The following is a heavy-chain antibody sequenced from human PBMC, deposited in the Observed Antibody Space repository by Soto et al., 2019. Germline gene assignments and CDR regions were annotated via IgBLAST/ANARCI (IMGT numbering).Heavy chain of an antibody. J-gene: IGHJ6*02. CDR2: ISTDNTHR. Sequence: ASVKVSCKASGYNFLTYGISWLRQAPGRGLEWMGWISTDNTHRNYAQNFQERVTMTTDTSTNTAYMELRSLRSDDTAVYYCARVIEAYSNYGMDVWGQGTTVTVSS. CDR3: ARVIEAYSNYGMDV. V-gene: IGHV1-18*01. CDR1: GYNFLTYG. D-gene: IGHD3-16*02.